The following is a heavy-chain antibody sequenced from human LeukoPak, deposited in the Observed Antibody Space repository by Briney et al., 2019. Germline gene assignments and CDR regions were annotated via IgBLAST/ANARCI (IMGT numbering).Heavy chain of an antibody. Sequence: QTGGSLRLSCAASGFNFASNWMHWVRQTPGKGLMWVSRINSGGSGTSYAGSVEGRFTISRDNAKNTLYLQMNNLRAEDTAMYYCASSLGPLTEYWGQGTLVTVSS. CDR2: INSGGSGT. CDR1: GFNFASNW. V-gene: IGHV3-74*01. D-gene: IGHD7-27*01. J-gene: IGHJ4*01. CDR3: ASSLGPLTEY.